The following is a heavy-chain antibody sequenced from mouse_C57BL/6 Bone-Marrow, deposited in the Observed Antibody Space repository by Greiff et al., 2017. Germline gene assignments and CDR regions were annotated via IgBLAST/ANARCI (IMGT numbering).Heavy chain of an antibody. D-gene: IGHD1-1*01. CDR1: GYTFTSYW. Sequence: VQLQQPGAELVMPGASVKLSCKASGYTFTSYWMHWVKQRPGQGLEWIGEIDPSDSYTNYNQKFKGKSTVTVDKSALTAYMQLSSLTSEDSAVYYCARETLFWFAYWGQGTLVTVSA. V-gene: IGHV1-69*01. J-gene: IGHJ3*01. CDR2: IDPSDSYT. CDR3: ARETLFWFAY.